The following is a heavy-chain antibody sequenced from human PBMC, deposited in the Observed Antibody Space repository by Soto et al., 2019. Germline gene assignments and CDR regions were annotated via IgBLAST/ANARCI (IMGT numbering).Heavy chain of an antibody. CDR3: AKDGGFDYGFWYFDL. CDR1: GFTFSRYT. CDR2: TSYDGSTK. V-gene: IGHV3-30-3*01. J-gene: IGHJ2*01. Sequence: QVQLVESGGGVVQPGRSLRLSCAASGFTFSRYTMHWVRQAPGKGLEWVAVTSYDGSTKYYADSVKGRFTISRDNNNNTLVLQVNSFRAEDTAVYDCAKDGGFDYGFWYFDLWGRGALVTVSS. D-gene: IGHD4-17*01.